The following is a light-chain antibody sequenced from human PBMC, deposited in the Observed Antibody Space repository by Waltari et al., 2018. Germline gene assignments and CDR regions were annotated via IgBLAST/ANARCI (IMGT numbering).Light chain of an antibody. J-gene: IGLJ1*01. CDR2: EVT. Sequence: QSGLTQPASVSGSPGQSITISCTGTSSDVGTYNLVSWYQQYTGKAPQLMVYEVTKRASGVSDRFSGSKSGNTASLTIHGLQSEDEADYYCCSYVGLGIYVFGSGTKVTVL. CDR3: CSYVGLGIYV. V-gene: IGLV2-23*02. CDR1: SSDVGTYNL.